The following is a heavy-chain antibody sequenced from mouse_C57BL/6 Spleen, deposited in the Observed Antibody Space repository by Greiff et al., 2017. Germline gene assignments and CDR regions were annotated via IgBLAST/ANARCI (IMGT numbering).Heavy chain of an antibody. Sequence: QVQLQQSGAELVRPGASVTLSCKASGYAFTDYEMHWVKQTPVHGLEWIGAIDPDTGGTAYNQKFKGKAILTADKSSSTAYMELRSLTSEDSAVYDCTGSRDWGQGTLVTVSA. CDR1: GYAFTDYE. CDR2: IDPDTGGT. J-gene: IGHJ3*01. V-gene: IGHV1-15*01. CDR3: TGSRD.